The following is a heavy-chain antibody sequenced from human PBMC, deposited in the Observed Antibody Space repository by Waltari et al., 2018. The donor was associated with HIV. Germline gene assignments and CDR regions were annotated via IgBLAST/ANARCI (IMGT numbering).Heavy chain of an antibody. J-gene: IGHJ4*02. V-gene: IGHV4-39*01. D-gene: IGHD3-10*01. Sequence: QLQLQESGPGLVKPSETLSLTCTVSGGSISSSSYYWGWIRQPPGKGLEWIGSIYYSGSTYYNPSLKSRVTISVDTSKNQFSLKLSSVTAADTAVYYCARHPLALKEKITMVQGVGPFDYWGQGTLVTVSS. CDR1: GGSISSSSYY. CDR2: IYYSGST. CDR3: ARHPLALKEKITMVQGVGPFDY.